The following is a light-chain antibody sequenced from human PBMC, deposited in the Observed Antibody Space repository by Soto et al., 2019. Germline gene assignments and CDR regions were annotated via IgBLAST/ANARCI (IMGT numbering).Light chain of an antibody. CDR1: HSVSSSY. CDR3: KHSGSSPTT. V-gene: IGKV3-20*01. J-gene: IGKJ1*01. CDR2: GAS. Sequence: MVLTQCPCTLSLSPGERATLSCRASHSVSSSYFAWYHQKPCQPPRLLIYGASSRAPGIPDRFSASGSGKDSTLPITTLEPEALPVYYRKHSGSSPTTFSQRTKVDI.